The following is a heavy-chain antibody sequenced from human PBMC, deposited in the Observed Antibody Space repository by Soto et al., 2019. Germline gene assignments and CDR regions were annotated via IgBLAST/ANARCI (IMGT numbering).Heavy chain of an antibody. CDR1: GFTFNSHD. V-gene: IGHV3-13*05. CDR3: ARAPQDFGDYLSYAMDV. D-gene: IGHD4-17*01. CDR2: IGIAGDP. J-gene: IGHJ6*02. Sequence: EVQLVESGGGLVQPGGSLRLSCAASGFTFNSHDMHWVRQTTGRGLEWISGIGIAGDPYYSGSVKGRFTISRENAKNSFYLVMNSLRAGDTAVYYCARAPQDFGDYLSYAMDVWGQGTTVTVSS.